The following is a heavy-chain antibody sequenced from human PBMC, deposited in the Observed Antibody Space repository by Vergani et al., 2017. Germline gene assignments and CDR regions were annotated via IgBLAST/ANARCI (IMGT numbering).Heavy chain of an antibody. V-gene: IGHV1-2*02. CDR3: ARDDDILTGYSDAFDI. J-gene: IGHJ3*02. Sequence: QVQLVQSGAEVKKPGSSVKVSCKASGGTFSSYAISWVRQAPGQGLEWMGGIIPNSGGTNYAQKFQGRVTMTRDTSISTAYMELSRLRSDDTAVYYCARDDDILTGYSDAFDIWGQGTMVTVSS. D-gene: IGHD3-9*01. CDR1: GGTFSSYA. CDR2: IIPNSGGT.